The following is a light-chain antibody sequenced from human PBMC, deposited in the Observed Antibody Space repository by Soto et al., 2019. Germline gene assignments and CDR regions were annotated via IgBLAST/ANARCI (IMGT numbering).Light chain of an antibody. Sequence: DIQLTQSPSFLSASVGDRVTITCRASQDVSRYLAWYQQIPGKAPNLLIYAASTLRSGVPSRFSGSGSETEFTLTISSLQPEDFATYYCQQLNSYVFAFGPGTKVDIK. CDR1: QDVSRY. CDR3: QQLNSYVFA. CDR2: AAS. V-gene: IGKV1-9*01. J-gene: IGKJ3*01.